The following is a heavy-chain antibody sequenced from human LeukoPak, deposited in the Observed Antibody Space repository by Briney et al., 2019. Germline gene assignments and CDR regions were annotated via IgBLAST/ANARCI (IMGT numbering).Heavy chain of an antibody. CDR1: GFTFSSYA. D-gene: IGHD3-22*01. J-gene: IGHJ4*02. V-gene: IGHV3-30-3*01. CDR2: ISYDGSNK. CDR3: ARDGITMIVVVHYINFDY. Sequence: GGSLRLSCAVSGFTFSSYAMHWVRQAPGKGLEWVAVISYDGSNKYYADSVKGRFTISRDNSKNTLYLQMNSLRAEDTAVYYCARDGITMIVVVHYINFDYWGQGTLVTVSS.